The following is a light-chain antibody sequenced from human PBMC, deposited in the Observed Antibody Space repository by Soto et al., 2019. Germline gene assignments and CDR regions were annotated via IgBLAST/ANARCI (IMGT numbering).Light chain of an antibody. J-gene: IGLJ3*02. Sequence: QTVVTQEPSLTVSPGGTVTLTCSSSTGAVTSGYYPNWFQQKPGQAPRVLIYSTSNKHSWTPARFSDSLLGGKAALTLSGVQPEDEAEYYCLVFYDNTWVFGGGTKLTVL. CDR3: LVFYDNTWV. CDR1: TGAVTSGYY. V-gene: IGLV7-43*01. CDR2: STS.